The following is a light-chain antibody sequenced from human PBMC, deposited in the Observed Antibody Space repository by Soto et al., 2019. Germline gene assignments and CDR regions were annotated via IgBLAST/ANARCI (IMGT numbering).Light chain of an antibody. V-gene: IGKV3-15*01. CDR1: QSVTSY. J-gene: IGKJ5*01. Sequence: EIVLTQSPATLSPSSGERAPLSRRASQSVTSYFAWYQHQPGKAPRLLIHGAFTRATGVPARFSGGGSGTEFTLTISSLQSEDFAVYYCQQYYDRPPITFGQGHDWR. CDR2: GAF. CDR3: QQYYDRPPIT.